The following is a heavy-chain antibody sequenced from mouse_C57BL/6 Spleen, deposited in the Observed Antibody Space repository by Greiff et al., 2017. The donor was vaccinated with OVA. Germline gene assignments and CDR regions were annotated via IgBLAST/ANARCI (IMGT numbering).Heavy chain of an antibody. D-gene: IGHD3-2*01. CDR2: IDPSDSYT. Sequence: QVQLQQPGAELVKPGAPVKLSCKASGYTFTSYWMQWVKQRPGQGLEWIGEIDPSDSYTNYNQKFKGKATLTVDTSSSTAYMQLSSLTSEDSAVYYCARRDRAWFAYWGQGTLVTVSA. CDR1: GYTFTSYW. J-gene: IGHJ3*01. CDR3: ARRDRAWFAY. V-gene: IGHV1-50*01.